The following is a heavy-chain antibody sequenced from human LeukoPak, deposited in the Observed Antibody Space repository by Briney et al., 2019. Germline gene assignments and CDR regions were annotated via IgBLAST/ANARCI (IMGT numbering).Heavy chain of an antibody. V-gene: IGHV3-7*01. J-gene: IGHJ6*03. CDR1: GFSFSSNW. D-gene: IGHD3-3*01. CDR2: INPDGSEK. Sequence: PGGSLRLSCTASGFSFSSNWMTWVRQAPGKGLEWVGNINPDGSEKFYVDSVRGRFTISRDNARSSVYLQMTSLRADDTAVYYCAKEITIFGVVIFPPVGGAHMDVWGKGTTVTVSS. CDR3: AKEITIFGVVIFPPVGGAHMDV.